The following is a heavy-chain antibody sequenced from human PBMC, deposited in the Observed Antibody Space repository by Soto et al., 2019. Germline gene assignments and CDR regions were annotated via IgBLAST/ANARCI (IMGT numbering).Heavy chain of an antibody. CDR3: AKDSRGLIAMIVVVITGMDV. J-gene: IGHJ6*02. D-gene: IGHD3-22*01. V-gene: IGHV3-23*01. CDR2: ISGSGGST. Sequence: GGSLRLSCAASGFTFSSYAMSWVRQAPGKGLEWVSAISGSGGSTYYADSVKGRFTISRDNSKNTLYLQMNSLRAEDTAVYYCAKDSRGLIAMIVVVITGMDVWGQGTTVTVSS. CDR1: GFTFSSYA.